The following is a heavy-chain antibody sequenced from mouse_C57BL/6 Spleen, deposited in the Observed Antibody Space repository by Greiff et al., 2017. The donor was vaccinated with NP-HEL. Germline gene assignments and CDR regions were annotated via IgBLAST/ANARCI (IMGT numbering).Heavy chain of an antibody. Sequence: QVQLKQSGAELVRPGASVKLSCKASGYTFTDYYINWVKQRPGQGLEWIARIYPGSGNTYYNEKFKGKATLTAEKSSSTAYMQLSSLTSEDSAVYFCARYPFITSWYFDVWGTGTTVTVSS. J-gene: IGHJ1*03. CDR3: ARYPFITSWYFDV. CDR2: IYPGSGNT. V-gene: IGHV1-76*01. CDR1: GYTFTDYY. D-gene: IGHD1-1*01.